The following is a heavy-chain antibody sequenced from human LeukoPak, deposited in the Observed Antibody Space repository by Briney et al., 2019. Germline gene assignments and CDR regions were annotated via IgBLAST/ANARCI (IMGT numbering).Heavy chain of an antibody. D-gene: IGHD3-3*01. CDR1: GFTFNHFW. J-gene: IGHJ4*02. CDR2: IKKTGSET. Sequence: PGGSLRLSCAASGFTFNHFWMSWIRQAPGKGLEWVAYIKKTGSETYYVDSVKGRFTITRDNTRNSLFLQMYSLRAEDTAVYYCAKDLPNPGAIFGVGYDYWGQGTLVTVSS. CDR3: AKDLPNPGAIFGVGYDY. V-gene: IGHV3-7*03.